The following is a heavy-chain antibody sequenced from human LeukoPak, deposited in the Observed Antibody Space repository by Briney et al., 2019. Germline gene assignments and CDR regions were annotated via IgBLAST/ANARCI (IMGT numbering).Heavy chain of an antibody. J-gene: IGHJ4*02. CDR3: ARVGIVGASFDY. V-gene: IGHV3-48*01. D-gene: IGHD1-26*01. CDR2: ISSSSTI. CDR1: GFTFSSYS. Sequence: GGSLRLSCAASGFTFSSYSMNWVRQAPGKGLEWVSYISSSSTIYYADSVKGRFTISRDNAKNSLYLQMNSLRAEDTAVYYCARVGIVGASFDYWGQGTLVTVSS.